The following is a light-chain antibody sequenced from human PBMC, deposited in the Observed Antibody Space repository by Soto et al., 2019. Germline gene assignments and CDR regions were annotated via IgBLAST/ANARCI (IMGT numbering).Light chain of an antibody. CDR1: QSISSY. CDR2: GAS. J-gene: IGKJ1*01. V-gene: IGKV3-15*01. Sequence: EIVMTQSPATLSVSPGERATLSCRASQSISSYLAWYQQKPGQAPRLLIYGASTRATDIPARFSGGGSGTEFTLTINSLQSEDAAVYYCHQVNDWPRGTFGQGTKVEVK. CDR3: HQVNDWPRGT.